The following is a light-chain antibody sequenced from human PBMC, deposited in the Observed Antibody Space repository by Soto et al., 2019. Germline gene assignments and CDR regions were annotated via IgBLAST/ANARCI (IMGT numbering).Light chain of an antibody. CDR2: DAS. CDR3: QQRSNWPL. V-gene: IGKV3-11*01. CDR1: QSVSSY. Sequence: EIVLTQSPATLSLSPGERATLSCRASQSVSSYLAWYQQKPGQAPRLLIYDASNRATGIPARFSGSGSGTDFTLTISSLEPEDFAVYYCQQRSNWPLFGQGPKVDIK. J-gene: IGKJ1*01.